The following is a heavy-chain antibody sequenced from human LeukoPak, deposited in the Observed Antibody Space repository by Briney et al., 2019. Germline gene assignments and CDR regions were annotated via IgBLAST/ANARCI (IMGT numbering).Heavy chain of an antibody. D-gene: IGHD3-16*02. CDR3: ARRARLGELSFDRFWFDP. Sequence: SETLSLTCAVYGGSFSGYYWSWIRQPPGKGLEWIGEINHSGSTNYNPSLKSRVTISVDTSKNQFSLKLSSVTAADTAVYYCARRARLGELSFDRFWFDPWGQGTLVTVSS. CDR1: GGSFSGYY. J-gene: IGHJ5*02. CDR2: INHSGST. V-gene: IGHV4-34*01.